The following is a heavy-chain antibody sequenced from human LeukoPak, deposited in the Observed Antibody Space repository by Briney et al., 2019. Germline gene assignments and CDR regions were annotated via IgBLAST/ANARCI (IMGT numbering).Heavy chain of an antibody. J-gene: IGHJ3*02. CDR3: ARDLYSSRTNDAFVI. V-gene: IGHV4-4*07. D-gene: IGHD6-13*01. CDR2: IYTSGST. CDR1: GGSISSYY. Sequence: SETLSLTCTVSGGSISSYYWSWIRQPAGKGLEWIGRIYTSGSTNYNPSLKSRVTMSVDTSKNQFSLNLSSVTAADTAVYYCARDLYSSRTNDAFVIWGQGTMVIVSS.